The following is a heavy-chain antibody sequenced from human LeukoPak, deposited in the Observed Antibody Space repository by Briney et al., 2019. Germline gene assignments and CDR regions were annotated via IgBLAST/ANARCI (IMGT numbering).Heavy chain of an antibody. CDR2: ISGSGDST. Sequence: GGSLRLSCAASGFTFSSYAMHWGRQAPRKGLEWVSLISGSGDSTYYADSVKGRFTISRDHSKNTLYLQMNSLRAEDTVVYYCTRDPFDYWGQGTLVTVSS. D-gene: IGHD5-24*01. V-gene: IGHV3-23*01. CDR3: TRDPFDY. CDR1: GFTFSSYA. J-gene: IGHJ4*02.